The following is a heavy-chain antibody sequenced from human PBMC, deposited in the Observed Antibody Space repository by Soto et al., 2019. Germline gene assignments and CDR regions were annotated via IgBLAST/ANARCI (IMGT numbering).Heavy chain of an antibody. CDR2: INHSGST. V-gene: IGHV4-34*01. D-gene: IGHD5-12*01. CDR1: GGYFSGYY. J-gene: IGHJ4*02. Sequence: SETLCVTCAVYGGYFSGYYWSWIRQPPGKGLEWIGEINHSGSTNYNPSLKSRVTISVDTSKNQFSLKLSSVTAADTAVYYCARTAGGWLQAKDYWGQGTLVTVSS. CDR3: ARTAGGWLQAKDY.